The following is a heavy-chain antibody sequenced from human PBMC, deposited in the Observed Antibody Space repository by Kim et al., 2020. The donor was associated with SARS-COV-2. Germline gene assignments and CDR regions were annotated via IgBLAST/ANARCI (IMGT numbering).Heavy chain of an antibody. CDR2: ISYDGSNK. J-gene: IGHJ6*02. CDR3: VVSGYSSSWPPYYYYYYGIDV. Sequence: GGSLRLSCAASGFTFSSYGMHWVRQAPGKGLEWVAVISYDGSNKYYADSVKGRFTISRDNSKNTLYLQMNSLRAEDTAVYYCVVSGYSSSWPPYYYYYYGIDVWGQGTTVTVSS. CDR1: GFTFSSYG. V-gene: IGHV3-33*05. D-gene: IGHD6-13*01.